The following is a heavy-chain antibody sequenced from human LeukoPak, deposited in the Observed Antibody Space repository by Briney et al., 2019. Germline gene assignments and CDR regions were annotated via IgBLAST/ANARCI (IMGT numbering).Heavy chain of an antibody. V-gene: IGHV3-30*02. Sequence: LSGGSLRLSCAVSGFAFSSYGMHWVRQAPGKGPEWLAFIRFDGTKTYYADSVKGRFTTSRDNSKNTQYLQMNSLRVEDTAVYYCARSRGTYYGVDVWGQGTTVTVSS. CDR2: IRFDGTKT. J-gene: IGHJ6*02. CDR1: GFAFSSYG. CDR3: ARSRGTYYGVDV.